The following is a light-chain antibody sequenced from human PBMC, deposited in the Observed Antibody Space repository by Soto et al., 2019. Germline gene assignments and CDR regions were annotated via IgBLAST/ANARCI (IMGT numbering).Light chain of an antibody. J-gene: IGKJ1*01. V-gene: IGKV3-15*01. Sequence: EIVMTQSPATLSVSPGERATLSCRASQSIRSTLAWYQQKPGQAPRLLIYGASTRATGIPARFSGSGSGTEFSLTISSLQSEDFAVYYCQQSNNWPRTFGQGTKVDIK. CDR2: GAS. CDR1: QSIRST. CDR3: QQSNNWPRT.